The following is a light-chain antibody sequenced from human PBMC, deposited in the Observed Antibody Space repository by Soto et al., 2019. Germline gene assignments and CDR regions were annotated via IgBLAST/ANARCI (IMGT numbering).Light chain of an antibody. CDR3: QSYDSSLRGRV. CDR1: SSDIGVGYD. Sequence: QSVLPQPPSVSGAPGQRVTISCTGSSSDIGVGYDVHWYQQLPGTAPKLLIYGINNRPSGVPDRFSGSKSGTSASLAITGLQPENESYYYGQSYDSSLRGRVFGGGTKLTVL. V-gene: IGLV1-40*01. J-gene: IGLJ3*02. CDR2: GIN.